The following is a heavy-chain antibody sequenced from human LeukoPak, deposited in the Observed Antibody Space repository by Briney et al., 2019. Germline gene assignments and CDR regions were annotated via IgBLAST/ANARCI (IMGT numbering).Heavy chain of an antibody. J-gene: IGHJ4*02. CDR3: ARGGTSPIDY. CDR2: INPDASIT. CDR1: GFASSSSW. V-gene: IGHV3-74*01. D-gene: IGHD1-1*01. Sequence: TGGSLRLSCAASGFASSSSWMHWVRQAPGKGLVWVSRINPDASITTYADSVRGRFTISRDNAKNTVYLQMNSLRADDTAVYYCARGGTSPIDYWGQGTLVTVSS.